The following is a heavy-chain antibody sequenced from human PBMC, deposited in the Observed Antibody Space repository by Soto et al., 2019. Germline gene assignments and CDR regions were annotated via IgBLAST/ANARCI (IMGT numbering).Heavy chain of an antibody. CDR2: IWYDGSNK. V-gene: IGHV3-33*01. CDR1: GFTFSSYG. Sequence: GGSLRLSCAASGFTFSSYGMHWVRQAPGKGLEWVAVIWYDGSNKYYADSVKGRFTISRDNSKNTLYLQMNSLRAEDTAVYYCARVPIVWGPFDYWGQGTLVTVSS. CDR3: ARVPIVWGPFDY. D-gene: IGHD3-22*01. J-gene: IGHJ4*02.